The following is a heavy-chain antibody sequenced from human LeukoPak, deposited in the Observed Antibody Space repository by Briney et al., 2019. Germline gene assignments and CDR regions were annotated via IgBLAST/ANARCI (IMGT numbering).Heavy chain of an antibody. CDR2: ISYDGSNK. V-gene: IGHV3-30*07. Sequence: GSLRLSCAASGFTFSSYAMHWVRQAPGKGLEWVAVISYDGSNKYYADSVKGRFTISRDNSKNTLYLQMNGLRAEDTAVYYCAILPSSKYFFDYWGQGTLVTVSS. J-gene: IGHJ4*02. CDR1: GFTFSSYA. CDR3: AILPSSKYFFDY.